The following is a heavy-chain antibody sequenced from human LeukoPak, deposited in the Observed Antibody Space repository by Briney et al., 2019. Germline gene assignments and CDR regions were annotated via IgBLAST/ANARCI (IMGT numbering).Heavy chain of an antibody. CDR2: ISGSATYI. Sequence: PGGSLRLSCAASGFTFNNYDINWVRQAPGKGLEGVSSISGSATYIYYADSAKGRFTISRDNAKNSLYLQMNSLRAEDTAVYYCARDRSSWYVLHAFDIWGQGTMVIVSS. D-gene: IGHD6-13*01. CDR3: ARDRSSWYVLHAFDI. V-gene: IGHV3-21*01. CDR1: GFTFNNYD. J-gene: IGHJ3*02.